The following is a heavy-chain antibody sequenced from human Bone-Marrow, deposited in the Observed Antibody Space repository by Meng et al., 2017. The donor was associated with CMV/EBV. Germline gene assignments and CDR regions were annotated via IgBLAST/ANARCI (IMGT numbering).Heavy chain of an antibody. D-gene: IGHD5-24*01. CDR1: GDSVSSNSAA. CDR3: VRGGRWLQLSLYDY. Sequence: SQTFSLTCAISGDSVSSNSAAWNWIRQSPSRGLEWLGRTYYRSKWYNDYAVSVKSRITINPDTSKNQFSLQLNSVTPEDTAVYYCVRGGRWLQLSLYDYWGQGTLVTVSS. V-gene: IGHV6-1*01. CDR2: TYYRSKWYN. J-gene: IGHJ4*02.